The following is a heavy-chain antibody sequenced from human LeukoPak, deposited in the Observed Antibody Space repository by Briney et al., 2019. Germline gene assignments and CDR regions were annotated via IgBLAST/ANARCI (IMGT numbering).Heavy chain of an antibody. CDR3: AKDSAFYYIDV. CDR1: GFTFNNYG. V-gene: IGHV3-30*02. CDR2: IRYHGNNQ. D-gene: IGHD3-10*01. Sequence: GGSLRLSCAASGFTFNNYGMHWVCQAPGKGLDWVAFIRYHGNNQHYADSVKGRFTISRDNSKNTLYLQMNSLKGDDTAVYYCAKDSAFYYIDVWGKGTTVIISS. J-gene: IGHJ6*03.